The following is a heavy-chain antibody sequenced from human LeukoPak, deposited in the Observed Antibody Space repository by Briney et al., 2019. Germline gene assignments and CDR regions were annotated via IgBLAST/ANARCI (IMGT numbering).Heavy chain of an antibody. D-gene: IGHD4-17*01. CDR1: GFTFSSYE. V-gene: IGHV3-48*03. Sequence: GGSLRLSCAASGFTFSSYEMNWVRQAPGKGLEWVSYITSSGRTIYYADSVKGRFTISRDNAKNSLYLQMNSLRAEDTAVYYCARGEDYGTNSFDYWGQGTLVTVSS. CDR3: ARGEDYGTNSFDY. J-gene: IGHJ4*02. CDR2: ITSSGRTI.